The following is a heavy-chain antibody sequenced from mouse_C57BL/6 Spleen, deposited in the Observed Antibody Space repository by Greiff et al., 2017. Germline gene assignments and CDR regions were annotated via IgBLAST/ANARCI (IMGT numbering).Heavy chain of an antibody. V-gene: IGHV1-64*01. D-gene: IGHD2-3*01. CDR2: IHPNSGST. CDR3: ARVDGYYVEFAY. CDR1: GYTFTSYW. J-gene: IGHJ3*01. Sequence: QVQLQQPGAELVKPGASVKLSCKASGYTFTSYWMHWVKQRPGQGLEWIGMIHPNSGSTNYNEKFKSKATLTVDKSSSTAYMQLSSLTSEDSAVYYCARVDGYYVEFAYWGQGTLVTVSA.